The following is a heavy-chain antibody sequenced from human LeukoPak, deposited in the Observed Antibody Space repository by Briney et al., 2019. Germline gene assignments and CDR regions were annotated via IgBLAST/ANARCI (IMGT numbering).Heavy chain of an antibody. V-gene: IGHV1-18*01. CDR2: IDAYNGNT. J-gene: IGHJ5*02. CDR1: GYTFTSYG. Sequence: ASVKVSCKASGYTFTSYGISWVRQAPGQWLEWMGWIDAYNGNTNYAQKLQGRVTMTTDTSTSTAYMELRSLRSDDTAVYYCARDRKSTIAGSAVLGWFGPWGQGTLVTVSS. CDR3: ARDRKSTIAGSAVLGWFGP. D-gene: IGHD6-13*01.